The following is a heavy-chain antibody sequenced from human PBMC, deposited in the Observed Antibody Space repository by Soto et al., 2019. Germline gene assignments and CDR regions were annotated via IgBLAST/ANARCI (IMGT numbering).Heavy chain of an antibody. CDR2: IVVGSGNT. J-gene: IGHJ5*02. Sequence: SVKVSCKASGFTFTSSAVQWVRQARGQRLEWIGWIVVGSGNTNYAQKFQERVTITRDMSTSTAYMELSSLRSEDTAVYYCGALAGFYYYDSSGYYVPWGQGTLVTVSS. CDR1: GFTFTSSA. D-gene: IGHD3-22*01. CDR3: GALAGFYYYDSSGYYVP. V-gene: IGHV1-58*01.